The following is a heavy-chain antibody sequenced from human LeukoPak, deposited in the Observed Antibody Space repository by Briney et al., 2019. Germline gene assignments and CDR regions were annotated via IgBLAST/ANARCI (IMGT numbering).Heavy chain of an antibody. D-gene: IGHD6-19*01. Sequence: PSDTLSLTCTVSGGSISSTSYYCGWLRQPPGNGLEWFVTIYYTGSTSYNPSLKSRVTISVDRYKKQFSLKLRSVTAADTAVYYCARQAESRIAVAATGLYYFDYWGQGTLVTVSS. CDR3: ARQAESRIAVAATGLYYFDY. CDR2: IYYTGST. V-gene: IGHV4-39*01. J-gene: IGHJ4*02. CDR1: GGSISSTSYY.